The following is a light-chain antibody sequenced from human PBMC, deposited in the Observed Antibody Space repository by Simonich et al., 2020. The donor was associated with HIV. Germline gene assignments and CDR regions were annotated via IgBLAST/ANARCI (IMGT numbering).Light chain of an antibody. Sequence: DIQMTQSPSTLSASVGERVTITCRASQSISSWLSWYQQKPGKAPKLLIYVASSLPSGVPSMCSGSGSGTDFTITISSLQPEDFATYYCQQYNNYRTFGQGTKVEIK. CDR1: QSISSW. CDR2: VAS. V-gene: IGKV1-5*01. J-gene: IGKJ1*01. CDR3: QQYNNYRT.